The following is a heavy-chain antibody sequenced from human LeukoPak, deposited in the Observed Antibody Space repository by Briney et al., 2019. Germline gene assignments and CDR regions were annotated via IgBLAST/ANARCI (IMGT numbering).Heavy chain of an antibody. V-gene: IGHV3-23*01. CDR1: GFIFDRYG. D-gene: IGHD3-22*01. J-gene: IGHJ4*02. CDR2: ISDSGSRT. Sequence: GGSLRLSCAASGFIFDRYGMTWVRQAPGEGLKWVSSISDSGSRTYYADSVKGRFTVSRDNSKNTVYVQMNSLRGEDTAIYYCAKQESSGSYPYYFDYWGQGTLVTVSS. CDR3: AKQESSGSYPYYFDY.